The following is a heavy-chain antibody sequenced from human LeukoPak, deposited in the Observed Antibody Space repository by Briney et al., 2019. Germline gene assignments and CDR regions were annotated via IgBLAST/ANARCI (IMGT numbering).Heavy chain of an antibody. D-gene: IGHD1-26*01. J-gene: IGHJ4*02. CDR1: GYTFTGYY. Sequence: ASVKVSCKASGYTFTGYYMHWVRQAPGQGLEGMGWINPNSGGTNYAQKFQGWVTMTRDTSISTAYMELSRLRSDDTAGYYCARALSQGQYSGSYTGFDYWGQGTLVTVSS. V-gene: IGHV1-2*04. CDR3: ARALSQGQYSGSYTGFDY. CDR2: INPNSGGT.